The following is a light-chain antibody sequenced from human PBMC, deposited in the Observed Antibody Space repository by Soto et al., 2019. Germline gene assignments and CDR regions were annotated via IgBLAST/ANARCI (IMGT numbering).Light chain of an antibody. CDR2: GAS. V-gene: IGKV3-20*01. CDR3: QQYGSSPRT. Sequence: EIVLTQSRGTLSLSPGERATLSCRASQSVSSNFLAWYQQKPGQAPGLLIYGASNRATGIPDKFNGSGSGTHFTLTIRRLEPEDFAMYYCQQYGSSPRTFGQGTKVDI. CDR1: QSVSSNF. J-gene: IGKJ1*01.